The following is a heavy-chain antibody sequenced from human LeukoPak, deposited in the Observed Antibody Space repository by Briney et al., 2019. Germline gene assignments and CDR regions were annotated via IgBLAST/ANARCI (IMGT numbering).Heavy chain of an antibody. CDR1: GGSISSYY. Sequence: SETLSLTCTVSGGSISSYYWTWIRQTPGTGLEWIGCISYDGTTTYHPSLNSRVTISVDASKNQFSLNLSSATAADAAVYYCARAGYSYGTGYYFDYWGQGALVTVSS. J-gene: IGHJ4*02. V-gene: IGHV4-59*01. CDR2: ISYDGTT. CDR3: ARAGYSYGTGYYFDY. D-gene: IGHD5-18*01.